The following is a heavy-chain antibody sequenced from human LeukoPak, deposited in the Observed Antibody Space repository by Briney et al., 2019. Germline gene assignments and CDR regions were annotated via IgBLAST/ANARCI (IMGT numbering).Heavy chain of an antibody. CDR2: TSHDETTK. Sequence: PGGSLRLSCAASGFTFRNYAMHWVRQAPGKGLEWVAVTSHDETTKYYADSVKGRFTISRDNSKNTLYLQMNGLRAEGTAVYFCAREVARPNFFDYWGQGTLVTVSS. V-gene: IGHV3-30*04. CDR3: AREVARPNFFDY. D-gene: IGHD6-6*01. CDR1: GFTFRNYA. J-gene: IGHJ4*02.